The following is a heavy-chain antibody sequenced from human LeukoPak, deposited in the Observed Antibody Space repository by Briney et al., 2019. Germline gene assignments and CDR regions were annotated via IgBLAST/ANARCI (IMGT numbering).Heavy chain of an antibody. V-gene: IGHV3-20*04. CDR1: GFTFDDCG. CDR3: ARDSGYTTSPGY. CDR2: INWNGGST. Sequence: PGGSLRLSCVASGFTFDDCGMSWVRQAPGKGLEWVSGINWNGGSTGYADSVKGRFTISRDNAKNSLYLQMNSLRAEDTALYYCARDSGYTTSPGYWGQGTLVTVSS. D-gene: IGHD3-16*02. J-gene: IGHJ4*02.